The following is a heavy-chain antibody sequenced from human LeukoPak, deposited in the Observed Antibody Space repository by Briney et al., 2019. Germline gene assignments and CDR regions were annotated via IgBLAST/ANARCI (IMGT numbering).Heavy chain of an antibody. CDR3: ARGRASSGWYSNHY. V-gene: IGHV4-59*01. CDR2: IYYSGST. D-gene: IGHD6-19*01. Sequence: PSETLSLTCTVSGGSISSYYWSWIRQPPGKGLEWIGYIYYSGSTNYNPSLKSRVTISVDTSKNQFSLKLSSVTAADTAVYYCARGRASSGWYSNHYWGQGTLVTVSS. CDR1: GGSISSYY. J-gene: IGHJ4*02.